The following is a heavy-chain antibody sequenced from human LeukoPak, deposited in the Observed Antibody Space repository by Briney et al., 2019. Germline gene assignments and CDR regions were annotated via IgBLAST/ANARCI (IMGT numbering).Heavy chain of an antibody. CDR3: ARRLGIAAAGIYYYYYMDV. CDR2: MFYSGST. J-gene: IGHJ6*03. V-gene: IGHV4-39*07. D-gene: IGHD6-13*01. Sequence: SETLSLTCTVSGDSISSSYYYWGWIRQPPGRGLGWIGSMFYSGSTNYNPSLKSRVTISVDTSKNQFSLKLSSVTAADTAVYYCARRLGIAAAGIYYYYYMDVWGKGTTVTISS. CDR1: GDSISSSYYY.